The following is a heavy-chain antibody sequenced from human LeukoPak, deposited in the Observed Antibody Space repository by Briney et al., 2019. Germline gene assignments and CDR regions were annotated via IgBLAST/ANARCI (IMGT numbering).Heavy chain of an antibody. V-gene: IGHV4-59*01. CDR3: ARGRGCSGGSCYADY. D-gene: IGHD2-15*01. J-gene: IGHJ4*02. CDR2: VYYGGST. Sequence: SETLSLTCTVSGGSISTYYWSWIRQPPGKGLAWIGYVYYGGSTSYSPSLKSRVTISVDTSKNQFSLKLSSVTAADTAVYYRARGRGCSGGSCYADYWGQGTLVTVSS. CDR1: GGSISTYY.